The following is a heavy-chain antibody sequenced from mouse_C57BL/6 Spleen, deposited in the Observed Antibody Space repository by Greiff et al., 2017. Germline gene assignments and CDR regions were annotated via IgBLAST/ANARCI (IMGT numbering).Heavy chain of an antibody. CDR2: INPNNGGT. CDR1: GYTFTDYN. J-gene: IGHJ3*01. Sequence: EVQLQQSGPELVKPGASVKIPCKASGYTFTDYNMDWVKQSHGKSLAWIGDINPNNGGTIYNQKIKGKSTLTVYKYSSTAYMELRSLTSEDTAVYYCERGPHYYGSSEGFAYWGQGTLVTVSA. D-gene: IGHD1-1*01. CDR3: ERGPHYYGSSEGFAY. V-gene: IGHV1-18*01.